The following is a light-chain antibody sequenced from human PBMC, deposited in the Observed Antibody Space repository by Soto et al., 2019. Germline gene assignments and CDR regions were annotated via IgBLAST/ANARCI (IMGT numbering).Light chain of an antibody. V-gene: IGKV3-20*01. CDR2: GAF. CDR3: QQFRNSSYT. CDR1: QHINIAY. J-gene: IGKJ2*01. Sequence: LVWIPKHGNMALSREEIDTLSRRAGQHINIAYMAWYQQKPGQAPRLLIYGAFNRATGIPDRFSGSGFGTDFALTISRLESEYFAVYYCQQFRNSSYTFGQGTKVDIK.